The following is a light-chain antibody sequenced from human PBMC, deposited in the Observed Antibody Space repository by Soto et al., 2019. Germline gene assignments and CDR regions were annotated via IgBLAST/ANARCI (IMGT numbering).Light chain of an antibody. CDR2: EVS. CDR3: SSYTSSSTLEV. Sequence: QSVLTQPASVSGSPGQSITISCTGTSSDVGGYNYVSWYQQHPGKAPKLMIYEVSNRPSGVSNRFSGSKSGDTASLTISGLQAEDEAYYYCSSYTSSSTLEVFGTGTKGTVL. V-gene: IGLV2-14*01. J-gene: IGLJ1*01. CDR1: SSDVGGYNY.